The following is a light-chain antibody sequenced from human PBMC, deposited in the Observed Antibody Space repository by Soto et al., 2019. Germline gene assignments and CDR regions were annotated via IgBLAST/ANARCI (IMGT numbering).Light chain of an antibody. CDR3: QQYAGSPRT. J-gene: IGKJ1*01. Sequence: EIVLTQSPGTLSLSPGERATLFCRASQTITTSQLAWYQQKPDQAPRVLIFGASNRATGIPDRFSGSGSGTDFTLTISRLEPEDFAMYYCQQYAGSPRTFGQGTTVEIK. V-gene: IGKV3-20*01. CDR1: QTITTSQ. CDR2: GAS.